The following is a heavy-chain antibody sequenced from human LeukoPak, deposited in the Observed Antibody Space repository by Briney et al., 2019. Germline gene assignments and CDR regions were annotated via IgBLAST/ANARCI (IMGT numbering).Heavy chain of an antibody. CDR2: INPSGGST. D-gene: IGHD1-26*01. CDR1: GYTFTSYC. CDR3: ARDDEVGAPDY. J-gene: IGHJ4*02. Sequence: ASVKVSCKASGYTFTSYCMHWVRQAPGQGLEWMGIINPSGGSTSYAQKFQGRVTMTRDTSTSTVYMELSSLRSEDTAVYYCARDDEVGAPDYWGQGTLVTVSS. V-gene: IGHV1-46*01.